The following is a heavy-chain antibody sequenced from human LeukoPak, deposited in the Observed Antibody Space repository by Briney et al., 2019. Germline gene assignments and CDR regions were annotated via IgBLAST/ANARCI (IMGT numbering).Heavy chain of an antibody. V-gene: IGHV3-21*04. CDR3: AKTERDIVVVPDAIFDY. J-gene: IGHJ4*02. D-gene: IGHD2-2*01. Sequence: AGGSLRLSCTASGFTFSSYSMNWVRQAPGKGLEWVSSISTSSSYIYYADSVKGRFTISRDNAKNTLYLQMNSLRAEDTAVYYCAKTERDIVVVPDAIFDYWGQGTLVTVSS. CDR2: ISTSSSYI. CDR1: GFTFSSYS.